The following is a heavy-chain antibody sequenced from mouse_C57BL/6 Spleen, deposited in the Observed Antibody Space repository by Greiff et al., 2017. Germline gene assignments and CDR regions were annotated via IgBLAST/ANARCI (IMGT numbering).Heavy chain of an antibody. V-gene: IGHV1-53*01. Sequence: VQLQQSGTELVKPGASVKLSCKASGYTFTSYWMHWVKQRPGQGLEWIGNINPSNGGTNYNEKFKSKATLTVDKSSSTAYMQLSSLTSEDSAVYYCARSKTNYYGSSHWYFDVWGTGTTVTVSS. D-gene: IGHD1-1*01. CDR3: ARSKTNYYGSSHWYFDV. CDR2: INPSNGGT. J-gene: IGHJ1*03. CDR1: GYTFTSYW.